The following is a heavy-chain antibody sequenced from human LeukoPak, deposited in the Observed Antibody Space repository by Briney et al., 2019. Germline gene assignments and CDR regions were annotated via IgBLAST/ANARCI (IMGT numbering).Heavy chain of an antibody. CDR3: ARGHVGYDSSGNTVPLGY. V-gene: IGHV4-34*01. J-gene: IGHJ4*02. Sequence: SETLSLTCAVYGGSFSGYYWSWIRQPPGKGLEWIGEINHSGSTNYNPSLKSRVTISVDTSKNQFSLKLSSVTAADTAVYYCARGHVGYDSSGNTVPLGYWGQGTLVTVSS. CDR1: GGSFSGYY. D-gene: IGHD3-22*01. CDR2: INHSGST.